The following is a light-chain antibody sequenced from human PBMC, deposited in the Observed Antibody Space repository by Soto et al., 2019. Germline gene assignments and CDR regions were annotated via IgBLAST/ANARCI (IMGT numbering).Light chain of an antibody. Sequence: QSVLTQPASVSGSPGQSIAISCTGTSSDVGGYNYVSWYQQHPGKTPNLMIYDVSNRPSGVSNRFSGSKSGNTASLTISGLKAEDEADYYCSSYTSSSTWVFGGGTQLTVL. V-gene: IGLV2-14*01. J-gene: IGLJ3*02. CDR3: SSYTSSSTWV. CDR1: SSDVGGYNY. CDR2: DVS.